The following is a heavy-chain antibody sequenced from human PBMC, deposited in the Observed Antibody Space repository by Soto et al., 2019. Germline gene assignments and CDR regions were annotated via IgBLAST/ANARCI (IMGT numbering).Heavy chain of an antibody. J-gene: IGHJ4*02. CDR2: IHSGDNT. Sequence: EVQLVETGGGLVQPGGSLRLSCAASGFSVITNYMSWVRQAPGKGLEWVSIIHSGDNTYFADSVKGRFTISRDSSKNTLYLQMNSLRSEDTAMYFCARDFTSWGQGTLVTVSS. CDR3: ARDFTS. CDR1: GFSVITNY. V-gene: IGHV3-53*02.